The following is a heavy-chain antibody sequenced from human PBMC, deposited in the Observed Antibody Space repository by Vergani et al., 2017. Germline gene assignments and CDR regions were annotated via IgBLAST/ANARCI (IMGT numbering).Heavy chain of an antibody. D-gene: IGHD1-26*01. V-gene: IGHV1-69*01. CDR2: IIPIFCTA. Sequence: QVQLVQSGAEVKKPGSSVKVSCKASGGTFSSYAISWVRQAPGQGLEWMGGIIPIFCTANYAQKFQGRVTITADESTSTAYMELSSLSSEDTAVYYCARDRGIVGANGENWFDPWGQGTLVTVSS. CDR3: ARDRGIVGANGENWFDP. CDR1: GGTFSSYA. J-gene: IGHJ5*02.